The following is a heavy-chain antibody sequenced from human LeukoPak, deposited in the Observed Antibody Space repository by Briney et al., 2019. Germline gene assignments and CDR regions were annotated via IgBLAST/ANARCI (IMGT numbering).Heavy chain of an antibody. J-gene: IGHJ4*02. CDR3: AREIQDRGAIGY. CDR1: GFTVSSNY. CDR2: IYSGGNT. Sequence: GGSLRLSCAASGFTVSSNYMSWVRQAPGKGLEWVSVIYSGGNTYYADSVKGRFTISRDNSKNTLCLQMNSLRAEDTAVYYCAREIQDRGAIGYWGQGTLVTVSS. V-gene: IGHV3-53*01. D-gene: IGHD3-10*01.